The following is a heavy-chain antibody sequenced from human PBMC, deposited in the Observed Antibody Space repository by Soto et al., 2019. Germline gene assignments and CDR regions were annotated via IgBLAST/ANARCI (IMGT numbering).Heavy chain of an antibody. CDR3: ARVNSWYKAADAFDI. J-gene: IGHJ3*02. CDR2: INPNSGGT. Sequence: GASVKVSCKASGYTFTGYYMHWVRQAPGQGLEWMGWINPNSGGTNYAQKFQGWVTMTRDTSISTAYMELSRLRSDDTAVYYCARVNSWYKAADAFDIWGQGTMVTVAS. V-gene: IGHV1-2*04. D-gene: IGHD6-13*01. CDR1: GYTFTGYY.